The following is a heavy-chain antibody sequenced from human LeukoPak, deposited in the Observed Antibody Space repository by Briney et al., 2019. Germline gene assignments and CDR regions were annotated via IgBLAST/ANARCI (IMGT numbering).Heavy chain of an antibody. J-gene: IGHJ3*02. Sequence: GGSLRLSCAASGFTFSSYWMSWVRQAPGKGLGWVANIKQGGGEKYYVDSVKGRFTISRDNAKNSLYLQMNSLRAEDTAVYYCARANVESRNYDFWSGYYIFHAFDIWGQGTMVTVSS. CDR2: IKQGGGEK. D-gene: IGHD3-3*01. V-gene: IGHV3-7*01. CDR3: ARANVESRNYDFWSGYYIFHAFDI. CDR1: GFTFSSYW.